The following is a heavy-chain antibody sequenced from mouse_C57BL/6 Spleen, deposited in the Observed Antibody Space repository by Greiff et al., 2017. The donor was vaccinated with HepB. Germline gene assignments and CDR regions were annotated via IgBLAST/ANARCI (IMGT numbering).Heavy chain of an antibody. CDR2: INPGSGGT. Sequence: QVQLQQPGAELVRPGTSVKVSCKASGYAFTNYLIEWVKQRPGQGLEWIGVINPGSGGTNYNEKFKGKATLTADKSSSTAYMQLSSLTSEDSAVYFCAREENYDYYFDYWGQGTTLTVSS. V-gene: IGHV1-54*01. CDR3: AREENYDYYFDY. J-gene: IGHJ2*01. D-gene: IGHD2-4*01. CDR1: GYAFTNYL.